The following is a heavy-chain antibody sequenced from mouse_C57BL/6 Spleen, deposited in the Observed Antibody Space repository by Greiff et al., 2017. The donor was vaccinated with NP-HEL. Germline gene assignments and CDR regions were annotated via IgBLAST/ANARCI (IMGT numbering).Heavy chain of an antibody. J-gene: IGHJ4*01. CDR2: IDPEDGET. D-gene: IGHD2-3*01. V-gene: IGHV14-2*01. CDR3: ASLDGYYVRAMDY. CDR1: GFNIKDYY. Sequence: VQLQQSGAELVKPGASVKLSCTASGFNIKDYYMHWVKQRTEQGLEWIGRIDPEDGETTYAPKFQGKATITADTSSNTAYLQLSSLTSEDTAVYYCASLDGYYVRAMDYWGQGTSVTVSS.